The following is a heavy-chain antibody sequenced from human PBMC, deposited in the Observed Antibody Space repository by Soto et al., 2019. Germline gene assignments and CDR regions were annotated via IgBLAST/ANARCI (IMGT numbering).Heavy chain of an antibody. CDR2: IRSKANSYAT. CDR3: TRKYYDILTGYYQFDY. J-gene: IGHJ4*02. D-gene: IGHD3-9*01. Sequence: PGRSLRLSCPASGFTFSGSAMHWVRPASGKGLEWVGRIRSKANSYATAYAASVKGRFTISRDDSKNTAYLQMNSLKTEDTAVYYCTRKYYDILTGYYQFDYWGQGT. V-gene: IGHV3-73*01. CDR1: GFTFSGSA.